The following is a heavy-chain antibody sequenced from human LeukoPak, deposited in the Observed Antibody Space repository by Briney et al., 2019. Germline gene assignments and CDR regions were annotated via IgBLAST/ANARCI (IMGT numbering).Heavy chain of an antibody. CDR3: ASFHYYGSGAYYLSY. CDR1: GFTFSVTW. Sequence: PGGSLRLSCAASGFTFSVTWMSWVRQAPGKGLEWVSDIGDSGATTYYADSVKGRFTISRDNSKNTLYLQMSSLRAEDTAVYFCASFHYYGSGAYYLSYWGQGTLVTVSS. D-gene: IGHD3-10*01. J-gene: IGHJ4*02. V-gene: IGHV3-23*01. CDR2: IGDSGATT.